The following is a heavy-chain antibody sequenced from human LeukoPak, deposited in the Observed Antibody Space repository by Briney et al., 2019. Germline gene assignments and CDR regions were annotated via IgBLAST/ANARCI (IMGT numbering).Heavy chain of an antibody. D-gene: IGHD6-19*01. V-gene: IGHV1-8*01. J-gene: IGHJ4*02. CDR1: GYTFTSYD. Sequence: ASVKVSCTASGYTFTSYDINWVRQATGQGLEWMGWMNPNSGNTGYAQKFQGRVTMTRNTSISTAYMELSSLRSEDTAVYYCAREIAVAGGPFDYWGQGTLVTVSS. CDR3: AREIAVAGGPFDY. CDR2: MNPNSGNT.